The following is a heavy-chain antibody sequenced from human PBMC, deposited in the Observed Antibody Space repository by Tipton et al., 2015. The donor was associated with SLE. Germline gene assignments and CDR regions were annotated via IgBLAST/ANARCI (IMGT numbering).Heavy chain of an antibody. CDR2: INPSGGST. CDR3: ARGTPASDIVVVPAAIRSFDI. V-gene: IGHV1-46*01. J-gene: IGHJ3*02. D-gene: IGHD2-2*01. Sequence: QLVQSGAAVKKPGSSVKVSCKASGYTFTSYYMHWVRQAPGQGLEWMGIINPSGGSTSYAQKFQGRVTMTRDTSTSTVYMELSSLRSEDTAVYYCARGTPASDIVVVPAAIRSFDIWAQGTMVTVSS. CDR1: GYTFTSYY.